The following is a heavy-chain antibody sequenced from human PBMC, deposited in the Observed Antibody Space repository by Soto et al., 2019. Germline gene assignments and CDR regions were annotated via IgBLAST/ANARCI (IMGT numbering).Heavy chain of an antibody. Sequence: PVGSLRLSCVASGFPFNTYAMSWVRQAPGKGLEWVSGISASGGRTDYADSVKGRFTISRDNSKNTLYLQMSSLRAEDTATYYCAKDGYCSSTNCYWSYWGQGTLVTVSS. CDR3: AKDGYCSSTNCYWSY. CDR2: ISASGGRT. J-gene: IGHJ4*02. V-gene: IGHV3-23*01. D-gene: IGHD2-2*03. CDR1: GFPFNTYA.